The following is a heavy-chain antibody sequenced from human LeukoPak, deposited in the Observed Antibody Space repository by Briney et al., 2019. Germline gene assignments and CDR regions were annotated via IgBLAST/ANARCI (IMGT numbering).Heavy chain of an antibody. J-gene: IGHJ4*02. CDR1: GFTFSSYG. Sequence: PGRSLRLSCAASGFTFSSYGMHWVRQAPGKGLEWGAVIWYDGSSKYYADSVKGRFTISRDNYKNTLYLQMNSLRAEDTAVYYCARAEGSGSYSPYFDYWGQGTLVTVSS. V-gene: IGHV3-33*01. D-gene: IGHD3-10*01. CDR3: ARAEGSGSYSPYFDY. CDR2: IWYDGSSK.